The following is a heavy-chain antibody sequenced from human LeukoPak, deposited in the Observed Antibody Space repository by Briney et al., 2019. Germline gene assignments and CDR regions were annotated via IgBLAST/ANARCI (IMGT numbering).Heavy chain of an antibody. CDR1: VGTLSSYT. J-gene: IGHJ6*03. V-gene: IGHV1-69*02. Sequence: SVKVSCKASVGTLSSYTISWVRQAPGQGLEWMGRIIPILGIANYAQKFQGRVTITADKSTSTAYMELSSLRSEDTAVYYCARSYYDFWSGLDYYYMDVWGKGNTVTVSS. CDR3: ARSYYDFWSGLDYYYMDV. CDR2: IIPILGIA. D-gene: IGHD3-3*01.